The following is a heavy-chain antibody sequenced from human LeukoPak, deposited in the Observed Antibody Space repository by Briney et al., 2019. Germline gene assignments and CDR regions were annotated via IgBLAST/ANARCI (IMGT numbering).Heavy chain of an antibody. CDR1: GGSISSYY. J-gene: IGHJ4*02. CDR3: ARLQSGGGYLDY. CDR2: IYYSGST. V-gene: IGHV4-59*08. D-gene: IGHD2-15*01. Sequence: SETLSLTCTVSGGSISSYYWSWIRQPPGKGLEWIGYIYYSGSTNYNPSLKSRVTISVDTSKNQFSLKLSSVTAADTAVYYCARLQSGGGYLDYWGQGTLVTVSS.